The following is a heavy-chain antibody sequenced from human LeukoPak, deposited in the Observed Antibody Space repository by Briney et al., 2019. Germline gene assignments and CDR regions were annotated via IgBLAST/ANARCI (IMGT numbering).Heavy chain of an antibody. Sequence: PSETLSLTCTVSGGSISSYYWSWIRQPPGKGLEWIGYIYYSGSTNYNPSLKSRVTISVDTSKKQFSLKLSSVTAADTAVYYCARDRVVVTATYFDYWGQGTLVTVSS. D-gene: IGHD2-21*02. CDR1: GGSISSYY. CDR2: IYYSGST. J-gene: IGHJ4*02. V-gene: IGHV4-59*01. CDR3: ARDRVVVTATYFDY.